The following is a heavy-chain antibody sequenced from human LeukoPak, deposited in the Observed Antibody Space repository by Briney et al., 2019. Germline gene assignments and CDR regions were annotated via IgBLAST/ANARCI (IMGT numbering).Heavy chain of an antibody. CDR2: IRSSGSAI. CDR3: ARENPRGSDGYNYFSWFDP. Sequence: GGSLRLSCAASGFTFSNYEMSWVRQAPGKGLEWVSTIRSSGSAIYYADSVKGRFTISRDNAKNSLYLQMNSLRVEDTAVYYCARENPRGSDGYNYFSWFDPWGQGTLVTVSS. V-gene: IGHV3-48*03. D-gene: IGHD5-24*01. J-gene: IGHJ5*02. CDR1: GFTFSNYE.